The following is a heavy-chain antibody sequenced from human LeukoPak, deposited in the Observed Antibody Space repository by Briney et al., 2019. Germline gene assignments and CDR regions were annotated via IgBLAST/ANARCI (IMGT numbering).Heavy chain of an antibody. CDR1: GTSFSNDY. CDR2: IYHNGRT. D-gene: IGHD3-16*01. Sequence: SETLSLTCTVSGTSFSNDYWSWVRQAPGKGLEWIGYIYHNGRTSYNPSLKSRLTMSIETSQKQFSLQLISVTAADTAIYYCARASEGIGYFDTWGRGSLVTVSS. V-gene: IGHV4-59*01. J-gene: IGHJ4*02. CDR3: ARASEGIGYFDT.